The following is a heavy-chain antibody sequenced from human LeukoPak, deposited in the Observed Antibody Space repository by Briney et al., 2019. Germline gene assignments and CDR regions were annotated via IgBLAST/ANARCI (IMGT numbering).Heavy chain of an antibody. J-gene: IGHJ4*02. CDR2: IRSKGNKYAT. CDR1: GFTFSGAD. Sequence: QPGGSLRLSCATSGFTFSGADMHWVRQVSGKGLEWVGRIRSKGNKYATEYAASVKGRFTISRDDSKNTAYLQMNSLKTEDTAVYYCIRHGSGSYSTDYWGQGTQVTASS. CDR3: IRHGSGSYSTDY. D-gene: IGHD3-10*01. V-gene: IGHV3-73*01.